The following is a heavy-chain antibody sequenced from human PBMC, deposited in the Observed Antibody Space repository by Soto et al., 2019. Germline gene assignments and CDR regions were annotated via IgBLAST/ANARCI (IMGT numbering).Heavy chain of an antibody. V-gene: IGHV1-18*01. D-gene: IGHD3-10*01. CDR1: GYTFTSYG. CDR3: ARDVLLWFGELLDPLDY. Sequence: QVQLVQSGAEVKKPGASVKISCKASGYTFTSYGISWVQQAPGQGLEWMGWISAYNGNTNYAQKLQGRVTMTTDTSTSTAYMELRSLRSDDTAVYYCARDVLLWFGELLDPLDYWGQGTLVTVSS. CDR2: ISAYNGNT. J-gene: IGHJ4*02.